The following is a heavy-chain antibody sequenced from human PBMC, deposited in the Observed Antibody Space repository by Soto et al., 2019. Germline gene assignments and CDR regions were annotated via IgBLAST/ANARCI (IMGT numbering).Heavy chain of an antibody. D-gene: IGHD3-22*01. V-gene: IGHV4-31*03. Sequence: PSETLSLTCTVSGGSISSGGYYWSWIRQHPGKGLEWIGYIYYSGSTYYNPSLKSRVTISVDTSKNQFSLKLSSVTAADTAVYYCARVVINDYYDSSGYFHYWGQGTLVTVSS. CDR1: GGSISSGGYY. CDR2: IYYSGST. CDR3: ARVVINDYYDSSGYFHY. J-gene: IGHJ4*02.